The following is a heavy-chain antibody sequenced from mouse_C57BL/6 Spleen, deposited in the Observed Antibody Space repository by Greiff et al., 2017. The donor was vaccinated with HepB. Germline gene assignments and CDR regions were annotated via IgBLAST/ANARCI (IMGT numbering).Heavy chain of an antibody. V-gene: IGHV1-81*01. CDR2: IYPRSGNT. Sequence: QVQLQQSGAELARPGASVKLSCKASGYTFTSYGISWVKQRTGQGLEWIGEIYPRSGNTYYNEKFKGKATLTADKSSSTAYMELRSLTSEYSAVYFCARGADYYGSSYEYYYAMDYWGQGTSVTVSS. D-gene: IGHD1-1*01. CDR1: GYTFTSYG. CDR3: ARGADYYGSSYEYYYAMDY. J-gene: IGHJ4*01.